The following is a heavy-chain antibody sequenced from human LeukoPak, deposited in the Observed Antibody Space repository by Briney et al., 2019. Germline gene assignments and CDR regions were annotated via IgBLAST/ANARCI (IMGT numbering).Heavy chain of an antibody. CDR1: GYTFTSYD. CDR3: ARGLRACSSTSCPLPY. V-gene: IGHV1-8*01. J-gene: IGHJ4*02. Sequence: ASVKVSCKASGYTFTSYDINWVRQATGQGLEWMGWMNPNSGNTGYAQKFQGRVTMTRNTSINTAYMDLSSLRSEDTAVYYCARGLRACSSTSCPLPYWGQGTLVTVSS. CDR2: MNPNSGNT. D-gene: IGHD2-2*01.